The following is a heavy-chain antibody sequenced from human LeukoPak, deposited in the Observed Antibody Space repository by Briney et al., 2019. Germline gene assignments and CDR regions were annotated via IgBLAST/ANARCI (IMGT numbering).Heavy chain of an antibody. J-gene: IGHJ4*02. V-gene: IGHV1-2*02. CDR3: ARRYYGSGSLPKEFDY. CDR2: INPNSGGT. D-gene: IGHD3-10*01. Sequence: ASVKVSCKASGYTFTGYYMHWVRQAPGQGLEWMGWINPNSGGTNYAQKFQGRVTMTRDTSISTAYMELSRLRPDDTAVYYCARRYYGSGSLPKEFDYWGQGTLVTVSS. CDR1: GYTFTGYY.